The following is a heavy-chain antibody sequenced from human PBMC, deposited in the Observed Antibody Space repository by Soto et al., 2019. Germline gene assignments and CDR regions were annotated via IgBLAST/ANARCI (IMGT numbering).Heavy chain of an antibody. J-gene: IGHJ3*02. CDR2: IYYSGGT. D-gene: IGHD5-12*01. CDR1: GGSINNYY. V-gene: IGHV4-59*01. Sequence: QVQLQESGPGLVKPSETLSLTCTVSGGSINNYYWSWIRQPPGKGLEWIGYIYYSGGTNYNPSLKSRVTTSVATSSSQFSLKLSSVTAADTAVYYCARRYSGYDDAFDIWGQGTMVTVSS. CDR3: ARRYSGYDDAFDI.